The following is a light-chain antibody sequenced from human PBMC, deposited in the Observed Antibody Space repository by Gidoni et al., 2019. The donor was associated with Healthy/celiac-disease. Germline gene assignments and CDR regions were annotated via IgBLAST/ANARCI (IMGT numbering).Light chain of an antibody. Sequence: QTVVTQEPSFSVSPGGPVTPTCGLSSGSVSTSYYTSWYQQTPDQAPRTLIYSTNTRSSGVPDRFSGSILGNKAALTITGAQADDESDYYCVLYMGSGISVFGGGTKLTVL. CDR3: VLYMGSGISV. J-gene: IGLJ2*01. CDR1: SGSVSTSYY. V-gene: IGLV8-61*01. CDR2: STN.